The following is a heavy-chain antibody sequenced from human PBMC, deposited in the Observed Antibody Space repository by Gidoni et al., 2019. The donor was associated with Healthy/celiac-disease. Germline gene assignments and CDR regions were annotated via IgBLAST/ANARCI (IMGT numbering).Heavy chain of an antibody. Sequence: EVQLVESGGGLVKPGGSLRLSCAASGFTFSSYSMNWVRQAPGKGLEWVSSISSSSSYIYYADSVKGRFTISRDNAKNSLYLQMNSLRAEDTAVYYCARDSFSPIRYYDYVWGSYRPNAFDIWGQGTMVTVSS. V-gene: IGHV3-21*01. CDR3: ARDSFSPIRYYDYVWGSYRPNAFDI. CDR1: GFTFSSYS. CDR2: ISSSSSYI. J-gene: IGHJ3*02. D-gene: IGHD3-16*02.